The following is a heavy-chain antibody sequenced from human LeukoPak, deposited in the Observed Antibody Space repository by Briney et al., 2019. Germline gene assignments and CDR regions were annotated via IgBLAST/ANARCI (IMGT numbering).Heavy chain of an antibody. J-gene: IGHJ4*02. D-gene: IGHD3-10*01. CDR3: AKDRGYMDSRLGFDY. Sequence: GGSLRLSCAASGFTFSSYAMSWVRQAPGKGLEWVSAISGSGGSTYYADSVKGRFTVSRDNSKNTLYLQMNSLRAEDTAVYYCAKDRGYMDSRLGFDYWGQGTLVTVSS. V-gene: IGHV3-23*01. CDR2: ISGSGGST. CDR1: GFTFSSYA.